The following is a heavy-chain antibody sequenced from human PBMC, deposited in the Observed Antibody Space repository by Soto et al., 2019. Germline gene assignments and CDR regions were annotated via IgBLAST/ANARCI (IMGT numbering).Heavy chain of an antibody. V-gene: IGHV3-33*01. Sequence: QVQLVESGGGVVQPGRFLRLSCAASGFTFSSYGMHWVRQAPGKGLEWVAVIWYDGSNKYYADSVKGRFTISRDNSKNTLYLQMNSLRAEDTAVYYCARGIVVVVAATDYYGMDVWGQGTTVTVSS. CDR3: ARGIVVVVAATDYYGMDV. D-gene: IGHD2-15*01. J-gene: IGHJ6*02. CDR1: GFTFSSYG. CDR2: IWYDGSNK.